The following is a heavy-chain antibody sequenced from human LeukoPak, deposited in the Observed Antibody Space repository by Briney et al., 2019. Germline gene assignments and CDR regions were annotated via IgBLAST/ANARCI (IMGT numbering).Heavy chain of an antibody. CDR3: ATHYSGYDYALSDY. Sequence: GGSLRLSCAASGFTFSSYSMSWVRQAPGKGLEWVSAISGTGDSTYYVDSVKGRFTISRDNSKNTLYLQMNSLRAEDTAVYYCATHYSGYDYALSDYWGQGTLVTASS. CDR1: GFTFSSYS. CDR2: ISGTGDST. D-gene: IGHD5-12*01. J-gene: IGHJ4*02. V-gene: IGHV3-23*01.